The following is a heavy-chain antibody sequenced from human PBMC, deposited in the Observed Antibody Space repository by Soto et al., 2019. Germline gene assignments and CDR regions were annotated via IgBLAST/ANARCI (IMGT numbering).Heavy chain of an antibody. CDR3: ARDPYPWTSGWNWFDP. CDR1: AFTFSRYW. Sequence: EVQLVESGGDLVQPGGSLRLSCAASAFTFSRYWMHWVRQAPGKGLVWFSRINSDGSSTNYADSVRGRFTLSRDKAKNTLYLLMTRLRAEDTAVYYCARDPYPWTSGWNWFDPWGQGTLVTVSS. D-gene: IGHD6-19*01. CDR2: INSDGSST. J-gene: IGHJ5*02. V-gene: IGHV3-74*01.